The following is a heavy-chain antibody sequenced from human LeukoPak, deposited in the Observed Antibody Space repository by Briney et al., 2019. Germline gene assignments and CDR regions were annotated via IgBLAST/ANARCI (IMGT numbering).Heavy chain of an antibody. V-gene: IGHV3-23*01. CDR2: ISSSGGVT. D-gene: IGHD7-27*01. J-gene: IGHJ2*01. CDR3: ARNRKGLGISYFDL. CDR1: GFTFSSCA. Sequence: PGGSLRLSCAASGFTFSSCAMSWVRQAPGKGLEWVSAISSSGGVTYYADSVKGRFTISRDNSKNTLYLQMNSLRAEDTAVYYCARNRKGLGISYFDLWAVAPWSLSPQ.